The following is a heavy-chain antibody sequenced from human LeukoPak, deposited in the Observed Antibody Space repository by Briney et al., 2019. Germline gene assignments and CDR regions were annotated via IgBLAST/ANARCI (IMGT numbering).Heavy chain of an antibody. CDR1: GFTFSSYG. D-gene: IGHD6-19*01. Sequence: PGGSLRLSCAASGFTFSSYGMHWVRQAPGKGLEWVAVIWYDGSNKYYADSVKGRFTISRDNSKNTLYLRMNSLRAEDTAVYYCTTQYSSGPPGYWGQGTLVTVSS. CDR2: IWYDGSNK. V-gene: IGHV3-33*01. J-gene: IGHJ4*02. CDR3: TTQYSSGPPGY.